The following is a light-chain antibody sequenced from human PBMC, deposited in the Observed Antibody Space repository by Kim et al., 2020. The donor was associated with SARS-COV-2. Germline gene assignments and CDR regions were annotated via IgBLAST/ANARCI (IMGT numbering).Light chain of an antibody. CDR2: DVS. Sequence: QSALTQPASMSGSPGQSITISCTGTSSDVGAYDYVSWYQQHPGEAPKLMIYDVSNRPSGVSNRFSGSKSGNTASLTISGLQAEDEADYYCSSYTDINTRIFGGGTQLTVL. V-gene: IGLV2-14*03. CDR1: SSDVGAYDY. J-gene: IGLJ2*01. CDR3: SSYTDINTRI.